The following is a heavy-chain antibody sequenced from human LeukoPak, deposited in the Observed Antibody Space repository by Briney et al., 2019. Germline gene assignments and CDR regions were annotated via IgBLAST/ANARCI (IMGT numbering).Heavy chain of an antibody. V-gene: IGHV3-9*01. CDR2: ISWNSGSI. Sequence: PGGSLRLSCAASGFTFSSYAMSWVRQAPGKGLEWVSGISWNSGSIGYADSVKGRFTISRDNAKNSLYLQMNSLRAEDTSLYYCAKTKEGYSSSCFFDYWGQGTLVTVSS. D-gene: IGHD6-13*01. CDR1: GFTFSSYA. CDR3: AKTKEGYSSSCFFDY. J-gene: IGHJ4*02.